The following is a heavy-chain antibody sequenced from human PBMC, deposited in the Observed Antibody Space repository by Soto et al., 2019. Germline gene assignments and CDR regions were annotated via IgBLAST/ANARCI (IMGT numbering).Heavy chain of an antibody. CDR3: ARQGTGGEGFDY. V-gene: IGHV5-51*01. CDR1: GYYFSSFW. J-gene: IGHJ4*02. D-gene: IGHD2-15*01. CDR2: IYPGDSDT. Sequence: PGESLKISCEGSGYYFSSFWIGWVRQPPGKGLEWMGIIYPGDSDTRYGPSFQGQVTISADKSTNTASLQWSSLKASDTAMYHCARQGTGGEGFDYWGQGTLVTVSS.